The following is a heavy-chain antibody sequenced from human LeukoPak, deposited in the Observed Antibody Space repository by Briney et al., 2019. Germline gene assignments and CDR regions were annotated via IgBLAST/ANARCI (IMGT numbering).Heavy chain of an antibody. J-gene: IGHJ4*02. Sequence: SETLSLTCTVSGGSISSGSYYWSWIRQPAGKGLEWIGRIYTSGSTNYNPSLKSRVTISVDTSKNQFSLKLSSVTAADTAVYYCARGDSSWPYYFDCWGQGTLVTVSS. V-gene: IGHV4-61*02. CDR2: IYTSGST. CDR1: GGSISSGSYY. CDR3: ARGDSSWPYYFDC. D-gene: IGHD6-13*01.